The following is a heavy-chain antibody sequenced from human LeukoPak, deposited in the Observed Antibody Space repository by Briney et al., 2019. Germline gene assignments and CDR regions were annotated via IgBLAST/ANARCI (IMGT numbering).Heavy chain of an antibody. D-gene: IGHD3-10*01. Sequence: SVKVSCKASGYTFTGYYMHWVRQAPGQGLEWMGGIIPIFGTANYAQKFQGRVTITADESTSTAYMELSSLRSEDTAVYYCAVEYYYGSGIWEIRMDVWGKGTTVTISS. CDR3: AVEYYYGSGIWEIRMDV. CDR1: GYTFTGYY. CDR2: IIPIFGTA. V-gene: IGHV1-69*13. J-gene: IGHJ6*03.